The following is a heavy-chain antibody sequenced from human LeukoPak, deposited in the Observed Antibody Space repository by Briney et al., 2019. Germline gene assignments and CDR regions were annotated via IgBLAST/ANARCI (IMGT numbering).Heavy chain of an antibody. J-gene: IGHJ4*02. Sequence: ASVKVSCKASGYTFTSYGISWVRQAPGQGLEWMGWISAYNGNTNYAQKLQGRVTMTTDTSTSTAYMELRSLRSDDTAVYYCARDQGLVGATTFWIDYRGQGTLVTVSS. D-gene: IGHD1-26*01. CDR1: GYTFTSYG. CDR2: ISAYNGNT. CDR3: ARDQGLVGATTFWIDY. V-gene: IGHV1-18*01.